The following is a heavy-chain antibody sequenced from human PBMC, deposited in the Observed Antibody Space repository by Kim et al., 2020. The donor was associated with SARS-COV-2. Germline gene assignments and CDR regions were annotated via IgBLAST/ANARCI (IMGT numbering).Heavy chain of an antibody. CDR2: TYYRSQWYN. Sequence: TLSLTCAISGNRETKNRATWNWVRQSPSRGLEWLGRTYYRSQWYNDYAVSVKSRITINPDTSKNQFSLQLNSVTPEDAAVYYCVRDIRGGQAVAGTFYYYGTDVWGQGTTATVSS. D-gene: IGHD6-19*01. J-gene: IGHJ6*02. V-gene: IGHV6-1*01. CDR1: GNRETKNRAT. CDR3: VRDIRGGQAVAGTFYYYGTDV.